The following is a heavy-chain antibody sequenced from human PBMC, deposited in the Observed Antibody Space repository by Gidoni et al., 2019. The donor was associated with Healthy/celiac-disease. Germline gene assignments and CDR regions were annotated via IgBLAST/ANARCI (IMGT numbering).Heavy chain of an antibody. D-gene: IGHD5-12*01. V-gene: IGHV4-39*07. Sequence: QLQLQESGPGLVKPSATLSPTCTVSGGSISSSSYYWGWIRQPPGKGLEWIGSIYYSGSTYYNPSLKRRVTISVDTSKNQFSLKLSSVTAADTAVYYCARGRDGYAFDIWGQGTMVTVSS. J-gene: IGHJ3*02. CDR2: IYYSGST. CDR1: GGSISSSSYY. CDR3: ARGRDGYAFDI.